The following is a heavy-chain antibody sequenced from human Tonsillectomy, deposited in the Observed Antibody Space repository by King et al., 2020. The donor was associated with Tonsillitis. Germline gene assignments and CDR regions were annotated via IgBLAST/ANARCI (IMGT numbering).Heavy chain of an antibody. J-gene: IGHJ5*02. CDR3: ARDYRAFTIFGEVGWFDP. CDR2: ISSSGSTI. D-gene: IGHD3-3*01. Sequence: VQLVESGGGLVQPGGSLRLSCAASGFTFSSYEMNLVLQAPGKGLAWVVYISSSGSTIYYADSLKGRFTFSRDNAKNSLYLQMNSLRAEDTAVYYCARDYRAFTIFGEVGWFDPWGQGTLVTVSS. V-gene: IGHV3-48*03. CDR1: GFTFSSYE.